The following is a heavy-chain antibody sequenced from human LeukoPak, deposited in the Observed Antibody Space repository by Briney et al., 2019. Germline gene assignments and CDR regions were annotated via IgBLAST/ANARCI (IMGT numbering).Heavy chain of an antibody. CDR2: IIPIFGTA. D-gene: IGHD3-10*01. J-gene: IGHJ3*02. V-gene: IGHV1-69*13. CDR3: ARHVHAVRGVIKAFDI. Sequence: SVKVSCKASGGTFSSYAISWVRQAPGQGLEWMGGIIPIFGTANYAQKFQGRVTITADESTSTAYMELSSLRSEDTAVYYCARHVHAVRGVIKAFDIWGQGTMVTVSS. CDR1: GGTFSSYA.